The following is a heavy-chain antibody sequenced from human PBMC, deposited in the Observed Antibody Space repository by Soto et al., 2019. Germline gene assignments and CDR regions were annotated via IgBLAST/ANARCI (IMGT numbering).Heavy chain of an antibody. Sequence: EVQLLESGGGLVQPGGSLRLSCVASGFSFTSHAMNWVRQAPGKGLEWVSTSGGAGTSFYADSVKGRFTISRNNSKNTLYLQMNSLSPEDTAVYYCAKRLGTSYYYLALDVWGLGTTVTVSS. CDR1: GFSFTSHA. D-gene: IGHD6-6*01. CDR3: AKRLGTSYYYLALDV. V-gene: IGHV3-23*01. J-gene: IGHJ6*02. CDR2: TSGGAGTS.